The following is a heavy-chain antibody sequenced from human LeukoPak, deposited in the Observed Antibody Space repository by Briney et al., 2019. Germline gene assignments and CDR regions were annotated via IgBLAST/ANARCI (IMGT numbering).Heavy chain of an antibody. Sequence: PGGSLRLSCAASGFTFSSNSMNWVRQAPGKGLEWVSSISTGSIYIYYADSVKGRFTISRDNAKNSLYLQMDSLRAEDTAVYYCAKDRVGALLYFDFWGQGTLVTVSS. V-gene: IGHV3-21*01. D-gene: IGHD1-26*01. J-gene: IGHJ4*02. CDR1: GFTFSSNS. CDR3: AKDRVGALLYFDF. CDR2: ISTGSIYI.